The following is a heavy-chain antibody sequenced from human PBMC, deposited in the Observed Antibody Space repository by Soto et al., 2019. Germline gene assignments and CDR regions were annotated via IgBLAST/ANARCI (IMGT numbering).Heavy chain of an antibody. D-gene: IGHD2-2*01. Sequence: ASVKVSCKASGYTFTSYAMHWVRQAPGQRLEWMGWINAGNGNTKYSQKFQGRVTITRDTSASTAYMGLSSLRSEDTAVYYCAGGVVVPAAPADNWFDPWGQGTLVTVSS. J-gene: IGHJ5*02. V-gene: IGHV1-3*01. CDR2: INAGNGNT. CDR3: AGGVVVPAAPADNWFDP. CDR1: GYTFTSYA.